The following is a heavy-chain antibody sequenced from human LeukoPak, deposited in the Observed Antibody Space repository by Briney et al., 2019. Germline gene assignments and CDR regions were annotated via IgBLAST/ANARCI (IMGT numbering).Heavy chain of an antibody. Sequence: SVKVSCKASGGTSSSYAISWVRQAPGQGLEWMGRIIPILGIANYAQKFQGRVTITADKSTSTAYMELSSLRSEDTAVYYCARDVPYCSSTSCPHPNWFDPWGQGTLVTVSS. CDR2: IIPILGIA. CDR1: GGTSSSYA. V-gene: IGHV1-69*04. J-gene: IGHJ5*02. CDR3: ARDVPYCSSTSCPHPNWFDP. D-gene: IGHD2-2*01.